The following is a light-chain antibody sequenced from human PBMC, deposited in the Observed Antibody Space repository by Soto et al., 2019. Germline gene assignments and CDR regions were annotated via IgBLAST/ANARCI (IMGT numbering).Light chain of an antibody. CDR3: QQHYNWPPYT. CDR2: GAS. V-gene: IGKV3-15*01. CDR1: QSVDTN. J-gene: IGKJ2*01. Sequence: EVVMTQSPATLSVSPGDRATLSCRASQSVDTNVAWYQQKPGQAPRLLVYGASTRATGIPARFTGFGSGTDFTLTISGLQSDDFAVYYCQQHYNWPPYTFGQGTKLQIK.